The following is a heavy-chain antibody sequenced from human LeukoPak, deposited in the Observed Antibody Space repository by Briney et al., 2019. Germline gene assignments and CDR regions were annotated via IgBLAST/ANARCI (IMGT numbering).Heavy chain of an antibody. Sequence: SQTLSLTCAISGDSVSSNSVAWNWIRQSPSRGLEWLGRTYYRSRWYNDYAVSVKSRVTINPDSSKNQFSLQLNSVTPEDTAVYYCARGQHTAFDIWGQGTMVTVSS. CDR2: TYYRSRWYN. CDR1: GDSVSSNSVA. J-gene: IGHJ3*02. V-gene: IGHV6-1*01. CDR3: ARGQHTAFDI.